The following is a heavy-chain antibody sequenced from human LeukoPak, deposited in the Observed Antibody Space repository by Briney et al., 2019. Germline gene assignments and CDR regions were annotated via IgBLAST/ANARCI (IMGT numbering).Heavy chain of an antibody. J-gene: IGHJ6*02. CDR1: GGSVNSGDSF. CDR3: ARKLGIAVGDYYYYGLDV. D-gene: IGHD6-19*01. V-gene: IGHV4-61*08. CDR2: IYYSGST. Sequence: SDTLSLACTVSGGSVNSGDSFWSWIRQPPGKGLEWIGNIYYSGSTNYNPSLQSRVTVSIDTSKNQFSLKVRSVTPADTAVYYCARKLGIAVGDYYYYGLDVWGQGTTVAVSS.